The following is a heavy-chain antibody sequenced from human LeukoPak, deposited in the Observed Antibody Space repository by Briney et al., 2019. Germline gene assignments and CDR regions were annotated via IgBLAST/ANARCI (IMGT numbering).Heavy chain of an antibody. CDR3: ARESVIVATSSSGWSLRGYFDY. D-gene: IGHD5-12*01. CDR2: IYSGGST. CDR1: GFTVSSNY. Sequence: GGSLRLSCAASGFTVSSNYMSWVRQAPGKGLEWVSVIYSGGSTYYADSVKGRFTISRHNSKNTLYLQMNSLRAEDTAVYYCARESVIVATSSSGWSLRGYFDYWGQGTLVTVSS. V-gene: IGHV3-53*04. J-gene: IGHJ4*02.